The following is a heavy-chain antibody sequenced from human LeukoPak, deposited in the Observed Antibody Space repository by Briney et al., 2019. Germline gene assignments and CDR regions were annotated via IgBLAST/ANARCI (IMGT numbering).Heavy chain of an antibody. V-gene: IGHV3-30*18. CDR1: GFTFSSYG. J-gene: IGHJ5*02. D-gene: IGHD3-10*01. Sequence: GRSLRLSCAASGFTFSSYGMHWVRQAPGKGLEWVAVISYDGSNKYYADSVKGRFTISRDNSKNTLYLQMNSLRAEDTAVYYCAKDGNYGSGSPNPFDPWDQGTLVTVSS. CDR2: ISYDGSNK. CDR3: AKDGNYGSGSPNPFDP.